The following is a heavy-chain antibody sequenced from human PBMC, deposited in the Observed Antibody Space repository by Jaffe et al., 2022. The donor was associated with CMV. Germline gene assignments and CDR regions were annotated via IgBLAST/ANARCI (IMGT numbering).Heavy chain of an antibody. CDR1: GFTFDDYA. CDR2: ISWNSGSI. CDR3: AKDLRPGEMATIWGYFDL. D-gene: IGHD5-12*01. Sequence: EVQLVESGGGLVQPGRSLRLSCAASGFTFDDYAMHWVRQAPGKGLEWVSGISWNSGSIGYADSVKGRFTISRDNAKNSLYLQMNSLRAEDTALYYCAKDLRPGEMATIWGYFDLWGRGTLVTVSS. J-gene: IGHJ2*01. V-gene: IGHV3-9*01.